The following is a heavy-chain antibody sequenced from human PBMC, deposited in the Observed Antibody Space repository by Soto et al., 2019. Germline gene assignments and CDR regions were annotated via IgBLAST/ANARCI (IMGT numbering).Heavy chain of an antibody. CDR2: ISSSSGTI. Sequence: EVQLVESGGGLVQPGGSLRLSCAASGFPFSSYSMNWVRQAPGKGLEWVSYISSSSGTIYYADSVKGRFTISRDNVKNSLYLQMNSLRAEDTAMYYCARASNCASTSCYAACFDYWGQGALVTVSS. CDR3: ARASNCASTSCYAACFDY. D-gene: IGHD2-2*01. J-gene: IGHJ4*02. CDR1: GFPFSSYS. V-gene: IGHV3-48*01.